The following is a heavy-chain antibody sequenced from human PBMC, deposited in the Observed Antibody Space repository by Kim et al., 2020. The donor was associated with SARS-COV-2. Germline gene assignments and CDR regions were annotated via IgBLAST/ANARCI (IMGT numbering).Heavy chain of an antibody. CDR3: ASSIRYFDWLLFDY. D-gene: IGHD3-9*01. V-gene: IGHV5-51*01. Sequence: CPSFQGQVTISADKSISTAYLQWSSLKASDTAMYYCASSIRYFDWLLFDYWGQGTLVTVSS. J-gene: IGHJ4*02.